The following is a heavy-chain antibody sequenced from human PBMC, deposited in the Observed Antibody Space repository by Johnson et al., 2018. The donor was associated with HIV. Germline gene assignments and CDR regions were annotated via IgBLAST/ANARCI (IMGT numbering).Heavy chain of an antibody. CDR3: ARAPEVRGVDAFDV. D-gene: IGHD3-10*01. Sequence: QVQLVESGGGLVNPGGSLRLSCAASGFTFSDYYMSWIRQAPGKGLEWVSYISSSGNSMYYADSVKGRFTISRDNAKNSLYLQMSILRAEDTAVYYCARAPEVRGVDAFDVWGQGTMVTVS. CDR2: ISSSGNSM. J-gene: IGHJ3*01. CDR1: GFTFSDYY. V-gene: IGHV3-11*04.